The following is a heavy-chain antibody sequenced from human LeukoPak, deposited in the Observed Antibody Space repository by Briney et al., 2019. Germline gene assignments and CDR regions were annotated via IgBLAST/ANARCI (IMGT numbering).Heavy chain of an antibody. CDR2: ISSSSSTI. D-gene: IGHD6-6*01. CDR1: GFTFSSYS. CDR3: AREYSSSSGRAFDI. J-gene: IGHJ3*02. Sequence: GGSLRLSCAASGFTFSSYSMNWVRQAPGKGLDWVSYISSSSSTIYYADSVKGRFTISRDNAKNLLYLQMNSLRAEDTAVYYCAREYSSSSGRAFDIWGQGTMVTVSS. V-gene: IGHV3-48*01.